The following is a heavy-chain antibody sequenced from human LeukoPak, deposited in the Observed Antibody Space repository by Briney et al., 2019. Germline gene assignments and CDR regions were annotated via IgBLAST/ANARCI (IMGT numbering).Heavy chain of an antibody. V-gene: IGHV3-30*18. CDR2: ISYDGSHK. D-gene: IGHD4-17*01. CDR1: GITFRSYG. J-gene: IGHJ5*02. Sequence: GGSLRLSCAAYGITFRSYGMHWVRQAPGKGLEWVAVISYDGSHKYYADSVKGRFSIPRDNSKNTLYLQMNSLRADDTAVYYCAKGARGDTVTSIVGLNWFDPWGQGTLVTVSS. CDR3: AKGARGDTVTSIVGLNWFDP.